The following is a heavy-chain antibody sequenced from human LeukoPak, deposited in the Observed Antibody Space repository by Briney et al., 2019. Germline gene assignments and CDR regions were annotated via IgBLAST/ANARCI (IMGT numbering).Heavy chain of an antibody. Sequence: GASVKVSCKASGYTFISYGITWVRQAPGQGLEWMGWISPYNGNTNYVQKLQGRISMTTDTSTSTAYMELRSLRSDDTAVYYCARDFGEGFDYWGQGTLVTVSS. J-gene: IGHJ4*02. CDR3: ARDFGEGFDY. V-gene: IGHV1-18*01. CDR1: GYTFISYG. CDR2: ISPYNGNT. D-gene: IGHD3-10*01.